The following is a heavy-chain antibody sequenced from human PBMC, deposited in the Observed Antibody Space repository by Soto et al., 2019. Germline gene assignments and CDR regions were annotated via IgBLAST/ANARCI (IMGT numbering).Heavy chain of an antibody. V-gene: IGHV3-30*18. CDR3: AKTSGYDYVWGSAGLDP. D-gene: IGHD3-16*01. CDR1: GFTFSSFG. J-gene: IGHJ5*02. Sequence: QVQLVESGGGVVQPGRSLRLSCAASGFTFSSFGMHWVRQAPDKGLQWVAVISYDGSDKYYADSVKGRFTISRDDSTNTMYRQMNRLRLEDTAVYYCAKTSGYDYVWGSAGLDPWGQGTLVTVSS. CDR2: ISYDGSDK.